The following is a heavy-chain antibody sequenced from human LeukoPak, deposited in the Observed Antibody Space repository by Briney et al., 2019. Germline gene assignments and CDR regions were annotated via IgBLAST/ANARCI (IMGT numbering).Heavy chain of an antibody. Sequence: PSETLSLTCTVSGASVSSGSYYWSWIRQPPGKGLEWIGYISYRGITNYNPSLKSRLTISVDTSKNHFSLRLGSVTAADTAVYYCARGIFDGDVFDYWGQGTLVTVSS. CDR3: ARGIFDGDVFDY. J-gene: IGHJ4*02. CDR2: ISYRGIT. CDR1: GASVSSGSYY. D-gene: IGHD4-17*01. V-gene: IGHV4-61*03.